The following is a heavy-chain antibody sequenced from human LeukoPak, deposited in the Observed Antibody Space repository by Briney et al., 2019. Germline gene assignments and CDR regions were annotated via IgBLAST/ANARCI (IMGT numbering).Heavy chain of an antibody. V-gene: IGHV3-7*01. CDR2: IKQDGSEK. Sequence: SGGSLRLSCAASGFTFSSYWMSWVRQAPGKGLEWVANIKQDGSEKYYVDSVKGRFTISRDNAKNSLYLQMNSLRVEDTAVYYCAKHQRVTRGPYYYYMDVWGKGTTVTVSS. J-gene: IGHJ6*03. D-gene: IGHD4-17*01. CDR3: AKHQRVTRGPYYYYMDV. CDR1: GFTFSSYW.